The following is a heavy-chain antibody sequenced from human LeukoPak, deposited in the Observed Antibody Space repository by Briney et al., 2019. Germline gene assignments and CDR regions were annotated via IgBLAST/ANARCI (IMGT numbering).Heavy chain of an antibody. CDR3: ARDLLNYGSAYYDVGIFDS. Sequence: GRSLRLSCEASGFSFSTSGVHWVRQAPGKGLEWMAVISKDGRKNHYADSVKGRFTISRDNSKSTLFLQMNSLRPEDTAIYYCARDLLNYGSAYYDVGIFDSWGQGTLVTVSS. D-gene: IGHD3-10*01. CDR2: ISKDGRKN. V-gene: IGHV3-30*04. CDR1: GFSFSTSG. J-gene: IGHJ4*02.